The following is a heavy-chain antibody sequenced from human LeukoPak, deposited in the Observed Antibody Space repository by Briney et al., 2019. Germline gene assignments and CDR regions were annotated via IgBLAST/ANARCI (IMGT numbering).Heavy chain of an antibody. CDR2: IYTRGST. V-gene: IGHV4-4*07. J-gene: IGHJ3*02. CDR3: ARGRYCSADICSGGDAFDI. D-gene: IGHD2-15*01. Sequence: PSETLSLTCTVSGGSINNYCWSWIRQPAGKGLGWIGRIYTRGSTNYNPSLKSRVTMSVDTSKNQFSLKLSSVTAADTAVYYCARGRYCSADICSGGDAFDIWGQGTMVSASS. CDR1: GGSINNYC.